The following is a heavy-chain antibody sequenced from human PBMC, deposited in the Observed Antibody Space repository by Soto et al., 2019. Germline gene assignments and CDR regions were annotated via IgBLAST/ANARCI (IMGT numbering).Heavy chain of an antibody. V-gene: IGHV3-64D*06. Sequence: PGGSLRLSCSASRFTFSSYAMHWVRQAPGKGLEYVSAISSNGGSTYYADSVKGRFTISRDNSKNTLYLQMSSLRAEDTAVYYCAKGRSYYYYYGVDVWGQGTTVTVSS. J-gene: IGHJ6*02. CDR1: RFTFSSYA. CDR3: AKGRSYYYYYGVDV. CDR2: ISSNGGST.